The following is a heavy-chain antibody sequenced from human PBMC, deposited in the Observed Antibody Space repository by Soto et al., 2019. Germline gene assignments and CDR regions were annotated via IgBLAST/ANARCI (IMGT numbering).Heavy chain of an antibody. J-gene: IGHJ3*02. CDR3: AREPPYYYDSSGGSAFDI. CDR2: ISAYNGKT. V-gene: IGHV1-18*04. Sequence: QVQLVQSGAEVKKPGASVKVSCKASGYTFTSYGISWVRQAPGQGLEWMGWISAYNGKTNYAQKLQGRVTMTTDTSTSTDYMELRSLRSDDTAVYYCAREPPYYYDSSGGSAFDIWGQGTMVTVSS. CDR1: GYTFTSYG. D-gene: IGHD3-22*01.